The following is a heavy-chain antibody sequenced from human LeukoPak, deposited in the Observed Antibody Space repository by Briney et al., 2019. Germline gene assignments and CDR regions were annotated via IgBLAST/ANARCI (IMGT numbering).Heavy chain of an antibody. CDR2: IYYSGST. J-gene: IGHJ3*02. D-gene: IGHD2-21*02. V-gene: IGHV4-59*08. CDR1: GGSISSYY. CDR3: ARHRRAYCGGDCYTYDDAFDI. Sequence: SETLSLTCTVSGGSISSYYWSWIRQPPGKGLEWIGYIYYSGSTNYNPSLKSRVTISVDTSKNQFSLKLSSVTAADTAVYYCARHRRAYCGGDCYTYDDAFDIWGQGTMVTVSS.